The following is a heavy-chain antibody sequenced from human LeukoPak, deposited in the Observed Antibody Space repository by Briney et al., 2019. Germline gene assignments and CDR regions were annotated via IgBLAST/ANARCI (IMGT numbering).Heavy chain of an antibody. CDR3: ARGKQYYDILTGYYIGGNWFDP. V-gene: IGHV4-34*01. CDR1: GGSFSGYY. D-gene: IGHD3-9*01. CDR2: INHSGST. J-gene: IGHJ5*02. Sequence: TSETLSLTCAVYGGSFSGYYWSCIRQPPGKGLEWIGEINHSGSTNYNPSLKSRVTISVDTSKNQFSLELSSVTAADTAVYYCARGKQYYDILTGYYIGGNWFDPWGQGTLVTVSS.